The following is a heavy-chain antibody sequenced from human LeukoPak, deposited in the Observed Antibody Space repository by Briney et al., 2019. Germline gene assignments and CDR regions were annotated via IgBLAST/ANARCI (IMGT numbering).Heavy chain of an antibody. CDR1: GFTFSDYY. V-gene: IGHV3-11*04. CDR3: APTYSNAPFDY. CDR2: ISSSGSTI. Sequence: GGSLRLSCAASGFTFSDYYMSWIRQAPGKGLEWVSYISSSGSTIYYADSVKGRFTISRDNAKNSLYLQMNSLRAEDTAVYYCAPTYSNAPFDYWGQGTLVTVSS. J-gene: IGHJ4*02. D-gene: IGHD4-4*01.